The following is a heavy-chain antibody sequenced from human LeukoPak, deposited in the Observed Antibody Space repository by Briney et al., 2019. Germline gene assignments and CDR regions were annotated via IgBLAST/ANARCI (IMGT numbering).Heavy chain of an antibody. CDR1: GGSISSYY. V-gene: IGHV4-59*01. CDR3: ARSGRGPADY. CDR2: IYYSGST. Sequence: SETQSLTCTVSGGSISSYYWSWIRQPPGKGLEWIGYIYYSGSTNYNPSLKSRVTISVDTSKNQFSLKLSSVTAADTAVYYCARSGRGPADYWGQGTLVTVSS. D-gene: IGHD2-2*01. J-gene: IGHJ4*02.